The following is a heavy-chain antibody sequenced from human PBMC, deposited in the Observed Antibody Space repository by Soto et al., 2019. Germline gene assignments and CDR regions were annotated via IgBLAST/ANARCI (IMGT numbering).Heavy chain of an antibody. D-gene: IGHD4-4*01. CDR1: GYTFTSYD. CDR2: MNPNSGNT. Sequence: QVQLVQSGAEVKKPGASVKVSCKASGYTFTSYDINWVRQATGQGLEWMGWMNPNSGNTGYAQKFKGRVTMTRNTSISTAYMELSSLRSEDTAVYYCATGGVDYSNYAYYYYYGMDVWGQGTTVTVSS. V-gene: IGHV1-8*01. J-gene: IGHJ6*02. CDR3: ATGGVDYSNYAYYYYYGMDV.